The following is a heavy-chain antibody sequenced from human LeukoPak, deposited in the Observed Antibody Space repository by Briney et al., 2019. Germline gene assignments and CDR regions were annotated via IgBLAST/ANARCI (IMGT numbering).Heavy chain of an antibody. Sequence: GSLRLSCAASGFTFSTYAMTWVRQAPGKGLEWVSAISGSAGTPYYADSVKGRFTISRDNSKNTLYLQMNSLRAEDTAVYYCAKCGVSTYSPDDYWGQGTLVTVSS. CDR2: ISGSAGTP. CDR1: GFTFSTYA. D-gene: IGHD4-4*01. J-gene: IGHJ4*02. V-gene: IGHV3-23*01. CDR3: AKCGVSTYSPDDY.